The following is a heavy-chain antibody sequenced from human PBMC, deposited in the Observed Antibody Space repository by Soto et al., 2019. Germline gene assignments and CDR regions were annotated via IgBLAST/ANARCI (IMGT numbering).Heavy chain of an antibody. CDR3: ARDSLLRYFDLSGAFDI. D-gene: IGHD3-9*01. J-gene: IGHJ3*02. V-gene: IGHV3-21*01. Sequence: AQGKGLEWVSAISSSSGNIYYADSVKGRFTISRDNAKNSLYLQMNSLRAEDTAVYYCARDSLLRYFDLSGAFDIWGQGTMVTVSS. CDR2: ISSSSGNI.